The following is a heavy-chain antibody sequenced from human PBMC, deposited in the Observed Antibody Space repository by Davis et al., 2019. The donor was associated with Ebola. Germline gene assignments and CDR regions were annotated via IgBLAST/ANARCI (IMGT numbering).Heavy chain of an antibody. D-gene: IGHD2-15*01. CDR3: AKSGDGCSGGSCHYYYYYGMDV. CDR1: GFTFSSYG. V-gene: IGHV3-30*02. CDR2: IWYDGSNK. J-gene: IGHJ6*02. Sequence: GGSLRLSCAASGFTFSSYGMHWVRQAPGKGLEWVAVIWYDGSNKYYADSVKGRFTISRDNSKNTLYLQMNSLRAEDTAVYYCAKSGDGCSGGSCHYYYYYGMDVWGQGTTVTVSS.